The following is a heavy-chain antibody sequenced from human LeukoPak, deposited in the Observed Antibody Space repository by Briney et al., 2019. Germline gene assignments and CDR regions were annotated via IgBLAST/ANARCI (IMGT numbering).Heavy chain of an antibody. V-gene: IGHV4-39*07. CDR2: IYYSGST. Sequence: SETLSLTCTVSGGSISSSSYYWGWIRQPPGKGLEWIGSIYYSGSTYYNPSLKSRVTISVDTSKNQFSLKLSSVTAADAAVYYCARYRRITMVRGGPRFDPWGQGTLVTVSS. D-gene: IGHD3-10*01. CDR3: ARYRRITMVRGGPRFDP. J-gene: IGHJ5*02. CDR1: GGSISSSSYY.